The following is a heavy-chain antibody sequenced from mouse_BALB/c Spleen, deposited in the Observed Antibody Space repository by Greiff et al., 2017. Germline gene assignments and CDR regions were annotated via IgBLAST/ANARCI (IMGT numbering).Heavy chain of an antibody. V-gene: IGHV5-12-2*01. CDR2: ISNGGGST. Sequence: EVKLMESGGGLVQPGGSLKLSCAASGFTFSSYTMSWVRQTPEKRLEWVAYISNGGGSTYYPDTVKGRFTISRDNAKNTLYLQMSSLKSEDTAMYYCARQLGRGPFDYWGQGTTLTVSS. J-gene: IGHJ2*01. D-gene: IGHD4-1*01. CDR1: GFTFSSYT. CDR3: ARQLGRGPFDY.